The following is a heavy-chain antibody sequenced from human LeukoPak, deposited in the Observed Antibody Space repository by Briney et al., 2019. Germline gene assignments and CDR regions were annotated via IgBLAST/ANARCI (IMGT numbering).Heavy chain of an antibody. J-gene: IGHJ4*02. CDR1: GFTFSSYG. CDR3: ARDAVAGTRLYY. CDR2: ISYDGSDK. V-gene: IGHV3-30-3*01. D-gene: IGHD6-19*01. Sequence: GGSLRLSCAASGFTFSSYGMHWVRQAPGKGLEWVAVISYDGSDKYYADSVKGRFTISRDNSKNTLYLQMNSLRAEDTAVYYCARDAVAGTRLYYWGQGTLVTVSS.